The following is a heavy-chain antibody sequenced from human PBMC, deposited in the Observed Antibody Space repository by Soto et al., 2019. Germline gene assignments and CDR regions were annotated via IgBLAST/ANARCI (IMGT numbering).Heavy chain of an antibody. J-gene: IGHJ5*02. CDR3: ARGGGVPALGDP. V-gene: IGHV4-4*07. CDR2: ISTIGNT. D-gene: IGHD3-16*01. Sequence: SETLSLTCSVSGVSMRNSYWTWIRQSAGKGLEWIGRISTIGNTNYNPSLNSRLTMSVDTSKNQVSLKLTSVTAADTAVYYCARGGGVPALGDPWGQGTLVTVSS. CDR1: GVSMRNSY.